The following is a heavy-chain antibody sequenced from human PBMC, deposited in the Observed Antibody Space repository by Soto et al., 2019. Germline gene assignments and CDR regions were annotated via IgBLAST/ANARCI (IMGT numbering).Heavy chain of an antibody. V-gene: IGHV4-4*02. CDR3: ARRVYYYDSSGYLPNFDY. CDR1: GGSISSSNW. CDR2: IYHSGST. Sequence: SETLSLTCAVSGGSISSSNWWSWVRQPPGKGLEWIGEIYHSGSTNYNPSLKSRVTISVDKSKNQFSLKLSSVTAADTAVYYCARRVYYYDSSGYLPNFDYWGQGTLVTVSS. J-gene: IGHJ4*02. D-gene: IGHD3-22*01.